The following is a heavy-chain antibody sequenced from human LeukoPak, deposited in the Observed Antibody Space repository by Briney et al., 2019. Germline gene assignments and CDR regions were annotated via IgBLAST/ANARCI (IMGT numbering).Heavy chain of an antibody. CDR1: GFTFRRYD. D-gene: IGHD3-16*02. V-gene: IGHV3-49*04. Sequence: PGGSLRLSCASSGFTFRRYDMNWVRQAPGKGLEWVGFIRSKAYGGTTEYAASVKGRFTISRDDSKSIAYLQMNSLKTEDTAVYYCTRYRRWGPFDYWGQGTLVTVSS. CDR2: IRSKAYGGTT. CDR3: TRYRRWGPFDY. J-gene: IGHJ4*02.